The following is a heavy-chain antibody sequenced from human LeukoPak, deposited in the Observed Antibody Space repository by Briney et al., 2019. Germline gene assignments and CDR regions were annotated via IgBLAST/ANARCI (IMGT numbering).Heavy chain of an antibody. J-gene: IGHJ2*01. V-gene: IGHV1-2*06. CDR3: ARENEHIAVVTATHYWYFDL. Sequence: ASVKVSCKASGYTFTGYYMHWVRQAPGQGLEWMGRINPNSGGTNYAQKFQGRVTMTRDTSISTAYMELSRLRSDDTAVYYCARENEHIAVVTATHYWYFDLWGRGTLVTVSS. CDR1: GYTFTGYY. CDR2: INPNSGGT. D-gene: IGHD2-21*02.